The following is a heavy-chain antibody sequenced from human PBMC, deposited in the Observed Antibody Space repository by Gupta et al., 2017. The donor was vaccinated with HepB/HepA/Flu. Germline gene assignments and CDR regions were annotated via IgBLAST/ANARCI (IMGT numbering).Heavy chain of an antibody. CDR3: AGESPIPGIDFWSGAERYYYYYYYMDV. J-gene: IGHJ6*03. V-gene: IGHV4-4*07. CDR2: IYTSGST. CDR1: GGSISSYY. Sequence: QVQLQESGPGLVKPSETLSLTCTVSGGSISSYYWSWIRQPPGKGLEWIGRIYTSGSTNYNPSLKSRVTMSVDTSKNQFSLKLSSVTAADTAVYYCAGESPIPGIDFWSGAERYYYYYYYMDVWGKGTTVTVSS. D-gene: IGHD3-3*01.